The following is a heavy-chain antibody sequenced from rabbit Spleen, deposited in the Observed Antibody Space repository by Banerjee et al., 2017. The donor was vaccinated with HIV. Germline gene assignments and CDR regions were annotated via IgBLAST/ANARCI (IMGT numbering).Heavy chain of an antibody. CDR3: ARNPVFSYSNL. D-gene: IGHD7-1*01. CDR2: IDPVFGST. J-gene: IGHJ4*01. V-gene: IGHV1S40*01. Sequence: QSLEESGGALVKPGASLTLTCTASGFDFSSNGMCWVRQAPGKGLEWIGYIDPVFGSTSYASWAKGRFTISKTSSTTVTLQMTSLTAADTATYFCARNPVFSYSNLWGPGTLVTVS. CDR1: GFDFSSNG.